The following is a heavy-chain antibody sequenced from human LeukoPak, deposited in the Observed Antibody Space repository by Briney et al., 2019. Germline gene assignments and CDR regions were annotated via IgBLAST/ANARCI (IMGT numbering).Heavy chain of an antibody. D-gene: IGHD2-8*02. CDR2: IYQSGST. J-gene: IGHJ6*02. CDR1: GGSISSGGYS. CDR3: ARVLSTYYYYGMDV. Sequence: PSETLSLTCAVSGGSISSGGYSWSWIRQPPGKGLEWIGYIYQSGSTYYNPSLKSRVTISVDRSKNQFSLKLSSVTAADTAVYYCARVLSTYYYYGMDVWGQGTTVTVSS. V-gene: IGHV4-30-2*01.